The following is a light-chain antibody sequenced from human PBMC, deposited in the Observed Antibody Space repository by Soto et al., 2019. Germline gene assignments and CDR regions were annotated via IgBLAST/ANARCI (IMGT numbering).Light chain of an antibody. CDR2: KAS. CDR1: QSISSW. CDR3: QEYNNYSYT. Sequence: DIPMTQSPSTLSASVGDRVTITCRASQSISSWLAWYQHKPGKAPKLLMHKASTLESGVPSRFSGSGSGTEFTLTISSLQPDDFATYYCQEYNNYSYTFGQGTKLEIK. J-gene: IGKJ2*01. V-gene: IGKV1-5*03.